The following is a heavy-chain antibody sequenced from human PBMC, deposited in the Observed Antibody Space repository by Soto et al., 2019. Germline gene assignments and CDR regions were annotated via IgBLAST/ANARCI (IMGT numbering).Heavy chain of an antibody. CDR3: AKFRRNYYDRYYDAFDI. CDR2: ISYDGSNK. V-gene: IGHV3-30*18. J-gene: IGHJ3*02. CDR1: GFTFSSYG. Sequence: PGGSLRLSCAASGFTFSSYGMHWVRQAPGKGLEWVAVISYDGSNKYYADSVKGRFTISRDNSKNTLYLQMNSLRAEDTAVYYCAKFRRNYYDRYYDAFDIWGQGTMVTVSS. D-gene: IGHD3-22*01.